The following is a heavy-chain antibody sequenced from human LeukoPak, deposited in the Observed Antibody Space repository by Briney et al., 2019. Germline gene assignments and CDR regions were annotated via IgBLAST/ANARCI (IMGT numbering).Heavy chain of an antibody. CDR1: GYTFTSYG. D-gene: IGHD2-2*01. Sequence: ASVKVSCKASGYTFTSYGISWVRQAPGQGLEWMGWISAYNGNTNYAQKLQGRVTMTTDTSTSTAYMELRSLRSDDTAVYYCARVRGAIVPAAKTPQVIDYWGQGTLVTVSS. CDR2: ISAYNGNT. CDR3: ARVRGAIVPAAKTPQVIDY. V-gene: IGHV1-18*01. J-gene: IGHJ4*02.